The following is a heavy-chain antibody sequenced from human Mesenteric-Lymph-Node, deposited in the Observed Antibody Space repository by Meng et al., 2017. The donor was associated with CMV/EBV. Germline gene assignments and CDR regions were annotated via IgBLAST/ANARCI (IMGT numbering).Heavy chain of an antibody. Sequence: GGSLRLSCAASGISFSSSEMSWVRQAPGKGLEWVGYISSSGIIIYYADSVKGRFTVSRDNAMNSLYLQMNNLRAEDTAVYYCARLKRGYYDFWSAYYYYFDYWGQGTLVTVSS. V-gene: IGHV3-48*03. CDR2: ISSSGIII. CDR1: GISFSSSE. CDR3: ARLKRGYYDFWSAYYYYFDY. D-gene: IGHD3-3*01. J-gene: IGHJ4*02.